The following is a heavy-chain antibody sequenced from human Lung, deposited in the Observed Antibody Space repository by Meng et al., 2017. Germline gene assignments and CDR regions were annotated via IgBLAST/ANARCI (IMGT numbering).Heavy chain of an antibody. CDR3: ARDEDISAAGKLFGDY. CDR1: GYNFPDYY. CDR2: INPKSGDT. Sequence: QGQLVQSGAEVKKPGASVKVSCKPSGYNFPDYYIPWVRRAPGQGLEWMGRINPKSGDTHYAQKFQARVTMTGDTSISTAYMELSGLRSDDTAMYYCARDEDISAAGKLFGDYWGQGTLVTVFS. D-gene: IGHD6-25*01. V-gene: IGHV1-2*06. J-gene: IGHJ4*02.